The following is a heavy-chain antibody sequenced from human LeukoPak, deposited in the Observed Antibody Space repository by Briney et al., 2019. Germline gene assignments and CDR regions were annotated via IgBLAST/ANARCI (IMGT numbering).Heavy chain of an antibody. CDR1: GFTFSSYA. J-gene: IGHJ4*02. CDR2: ISSNGGST. V-gene: IGHV3-64*01. CDR3: VAYCGGDCYSAGG. D-gene: IGHD2-21*02. Sequence: GGFLRLSCAASGFTFSSYAMHWVRQAPGKGLEYVSAISSNGGSTYYANSVKGRFTISRDNSKNTLYLQMGSLRAEDMAVYYCVAYCGGDCYSAGGWGQGTLVTVSS.